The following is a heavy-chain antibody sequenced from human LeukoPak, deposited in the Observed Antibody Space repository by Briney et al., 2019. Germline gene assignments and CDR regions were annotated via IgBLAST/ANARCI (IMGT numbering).Heavy chain of an antibody. CDR1: GGSFSGYY. D-gene: IGHD6-6*01. Sequence: SETLSLTCAVYGGSFSGYYWSWIRQPPGKGLEWIGEINHSGSTNYNPSLKSRVTISVDTSKNQFSLKLSSVTAADTAVYYCASLKTTEYSSSSRGLHWGQGTLVTVSS. J-gene: IGHJ4*02. CDR2: INHSGST. CDR3: ASLKTTEYSSSSRGLH. V-gene: IGHV4-34*01.